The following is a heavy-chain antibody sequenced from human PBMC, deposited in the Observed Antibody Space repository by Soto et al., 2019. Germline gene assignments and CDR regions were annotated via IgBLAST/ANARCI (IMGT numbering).Heavy chain of an antibody. CDR2: IYHSGST. Sequence: LSLTCAVPGGSISSSNWWSWVRQPPGKGLEWIGEIYHSGSTNYNPSLKSRVTISVDKSKNQFSLKLSSVTAADTAVYYCARDYYDILTGYSEPYYYYGMDVWGQGTTVTVSS. CDR1: GGSISSSNW. CDR3: ARDYYDILTGYSEPYYYYGMDV. V-gene: IGHV4-4*02. J-gene: IGHJ6*02. D-gene: IGHD3-9*01.